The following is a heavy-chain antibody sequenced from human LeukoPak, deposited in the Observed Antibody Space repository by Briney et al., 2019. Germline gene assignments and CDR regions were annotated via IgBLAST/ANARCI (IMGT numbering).Heavy chain of an antibody. J-gene: IGHJ4*02. V-gene: IGHV3-74*01. CDR1: GFTFRNYW. D-gene: IGHD1-1*01. CDR3: VRLLDVDY. Sequence: GGSLRLSCAASGFTFRNYWMHWVRQAPGKGLVWVSRINPDGATTYYAGSVKGRFTISRDNAKNMVYLQMDSLRAEDTAVYYCVRLLDVDYWGQGTLVTVSS. CDR2: INPDGATT.